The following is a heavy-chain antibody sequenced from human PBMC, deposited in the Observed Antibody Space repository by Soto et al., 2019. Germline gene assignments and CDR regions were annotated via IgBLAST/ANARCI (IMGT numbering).Heavy chain of an antibody. CDR2: ISGSSGYT. Sequence: VQLVESGGGLIQPGGSLRLSCVASGLTVSQNYMAWVRQAPGKGLEWVADISGSSGYTGYADSVKGRFTISRDNAKNSLYLQMNSLRAEGPGVYYCAKYRGGYGPPDVWGQGTTVTVSS. V-gene: IGHV3-11*06. D-gene: IGHD2-21*01. CDR3: AKYRGGYGPPDV. CDR1: GLTVSQNY. J-gene: IGHJ6*02.